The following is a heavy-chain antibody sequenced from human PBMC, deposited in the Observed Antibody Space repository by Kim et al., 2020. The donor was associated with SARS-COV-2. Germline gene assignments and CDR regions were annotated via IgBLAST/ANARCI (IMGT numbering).Heavy chain of an antibody. V-gene: IGHV3-66*01. CDR1: GFIVRTNY. CDR3: ASDPGDPNGMDV. D-gene: IGHD2-8*01. Sequence: GGYLRLSCTVSGFIVRTNYMSWVRQAPGRGLEWVSLVHADGPTYYADSGKGRVTISSDSSNNTLYLQMNSLRAEDTAVYYCASDPGDPNGMDVWGQGTTVTV. CDR2: VHADGPT. J-gene: IGHJ6*02.